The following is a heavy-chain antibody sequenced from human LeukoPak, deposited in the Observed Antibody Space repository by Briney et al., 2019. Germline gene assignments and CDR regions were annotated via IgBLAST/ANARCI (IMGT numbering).Heavy chain of an antibody. CDR1: GFTFSSYG. D-gene: IGHD3-10*01. J-gene: IGHJ4*02. CDR3: AKVAHYYGSGSYYEYYFDY. Sequence: GGSLRLSCAASGFTFSSYGMHWVRQAPGKGLEWVAFIRYDGSIKYYADFVKGRFTISRDNSKNTLYLQMNSLRDEDTAVYYCAKVAHYYGSGSYYEYYFDYWGQGTLVTVSS. V-gene: IGHV3-30*02. CDR2: IRYDGSIK.